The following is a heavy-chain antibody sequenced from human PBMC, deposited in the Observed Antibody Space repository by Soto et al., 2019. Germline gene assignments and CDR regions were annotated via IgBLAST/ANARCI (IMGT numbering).Heavy chain of an antibody. CDR3: ARDQFATGWFDP. D-gene: IGHD3-16*01. J-gene: IGHJ5*02. V-gene: IGHV3-33*01. CDR1: GFTFSSYG. Sequence: QVQLVESGGGVVQPGRSLRLSCAASGFTFSSYGMHWVRQAPGKGLEWVAVIWYDGSNKYYADSVKGRFTISRDNSKNTLYLQMNSLRAEDTAVYYCARDQFATGWFDPWGQGTLVTVSS. CDR2: IWYDGSNK.